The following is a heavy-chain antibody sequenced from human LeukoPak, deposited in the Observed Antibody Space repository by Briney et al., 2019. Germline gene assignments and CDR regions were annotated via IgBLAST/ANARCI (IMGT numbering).Heavy chain of an antibody. D-gene: IGHD3-22*01. CDR1: GYTFTSYD. Sequence: ASVKVSCKASGYTFTSYDINWVRQATGQGLEWMGWMNPNSGNTGYAQKFQGRVTMTRNTSISTAYMELSSLRSEDTAVYYCARVKVRYYYDSSGYYYDDYWGQGTLVTVSS. J-gene: IGHJ4*02. CDR3: ARVKVRYYYDSSGYYYDDY. V-gene: IGHV1-8*01. CDR2: MNPNSGNT.